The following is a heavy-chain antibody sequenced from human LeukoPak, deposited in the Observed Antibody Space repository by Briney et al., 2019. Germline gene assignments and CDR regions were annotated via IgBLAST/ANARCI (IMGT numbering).Heavy chain of an antibody. CDR3: ARGSPSPAAIPFDI. J-gene: IGHJ3*02. Sequence: GGSLRLSCTASGFTVSSSYMTWVRQAPGKGLEWVSLIYGGGGTFYADSVKGRFTISRHNFENTLYLQMNNLRAEDTAVYYCARGSPSPAAIPFDIWGQGTMVTVSS. CDR1: GFTVSSSY. V-gene: IGHV3-53*04. CDR2: IYGGGGT. D-gene: IGHD2-2*02.